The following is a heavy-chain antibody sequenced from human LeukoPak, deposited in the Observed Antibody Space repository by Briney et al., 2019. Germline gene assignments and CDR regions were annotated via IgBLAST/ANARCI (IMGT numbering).Heavy chain of an antibody. CDR2: IYYSGST. J-gene: IGHJ2*01. CDR3: ARGTGGWYFDL. D-gene: IGHD1/OR15-1a*01. Sequence: SETLSLTCTVSGGSSSSYYWSWIRQPPGKGLEWIGYIYYSGSTNYNPSLKSRVTISIDTSKNQFSLKLASVTAADTAVYYCARGTGGWYFDLWGRGTLVTVSS. V-gene: IGHV4-59*01. CDR1: GGSSSSYY.